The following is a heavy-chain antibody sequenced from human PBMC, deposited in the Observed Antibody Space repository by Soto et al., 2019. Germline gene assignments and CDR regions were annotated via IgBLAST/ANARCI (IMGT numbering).Heavy chain of an antibody. D-gene: IGHD5-12*01. V-gene: IGHV3-7*01. Sequence: AGGSLRLSCAASGFTFSSYWMSWVRQAPGKGLEWVANIKQDGSEKYYVDSVKGRFTISRDKAKNSLYLQMNSLRAEDTAVYYCARDESGYSGYDYTPINYYYYYMDVWGKGTTVTVSS. CDR1: GFTFSSYW. CDR2: IKQDGSEK. CDR3: ARDESGYSGYDYTPINYYYYYMDV. J-gene: IGHJ6*03.